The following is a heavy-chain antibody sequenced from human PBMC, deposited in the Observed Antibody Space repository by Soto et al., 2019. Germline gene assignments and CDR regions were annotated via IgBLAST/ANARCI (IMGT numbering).Heavy chain of an antibody. CDR2: ISAHNGNT. Sequence: ASVKVSCKGSGYTFTSYGITWVRQAPGQGLEWMGWISAHNGNTNYAQKFQGRVTVTRDTSTSTAYMELRSLRSDDTAVYYCARGRYGDYWGQGALVTVPQ. CDR1: GYTFTSYG. D-gene: IGHD1-1*01. J-gene: IGHJ4*02. V-gene: IGHV1-18*01. CDR3: ARGRYGDY.